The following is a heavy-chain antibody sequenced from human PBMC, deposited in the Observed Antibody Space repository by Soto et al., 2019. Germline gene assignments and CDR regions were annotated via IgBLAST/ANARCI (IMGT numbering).Heavy chain of an antibody. J-gene: IGHJ6*02. Sequence: SGPTLVNPTQTLTLTCTLSGFSLSTSGMCVSWIRQPPGKALEWLARIDWDDDKYYSTYLKTRLTISKDTSKNQVVLTMTNMDPVDTATYYCIQSRCGGDCLQSYASYYYYGMDVWGQGTTVTVSS. CDR2: IDWDDDK. V-gene: IGHV2-70*12. CDR1: GFSLSTSGMC. CDR3: IQSRCGGDCLQSYASYYYYGMDV. D-gene: IGHD2-21*02.